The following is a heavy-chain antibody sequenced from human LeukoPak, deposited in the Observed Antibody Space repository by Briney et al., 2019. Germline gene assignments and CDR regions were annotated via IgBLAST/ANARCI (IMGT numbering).Heavy chain of an antibody. V-gene: IGHV4-59*01. Sequence: SETLSLTCAVYGGSFSGYYWSWIRQPPGKGLEWIGYIYCSGSTNYNPSLKSRVTISEDTSKNQFSLKLSSVTAADTAVYYCARAAGPLAAPDFWGQGTPVTVSS. J-gene: IGHJ4*02. CDR1: GGSFSGYY. CDR2: IYCSGST. CDR3: ARAAGPLAAPDF. D-gene: IGHD6-13*01.